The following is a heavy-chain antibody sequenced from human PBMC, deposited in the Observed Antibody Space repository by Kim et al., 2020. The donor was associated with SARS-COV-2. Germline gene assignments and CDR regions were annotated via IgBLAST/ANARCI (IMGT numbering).Heavy chain of an antibody. CDR3: AQRGSSPYYYGMEV. V-gene: IGHV1-69*13. J-gene: IGHJ6*02. CDR1: GGTFSSYA. Sequence: SVKVSCEASGGTFSSYAISWVRQAPGQGLEWMGGIIPIFGTANYAQKFQGRVTITADESTSTAYMELSSLRSEDTAGYYCAQRGSSPYYYGMEVWGQGTTVTVSS. CDR2: IIPIFGTA. D-gene: IGHD3-10*01.